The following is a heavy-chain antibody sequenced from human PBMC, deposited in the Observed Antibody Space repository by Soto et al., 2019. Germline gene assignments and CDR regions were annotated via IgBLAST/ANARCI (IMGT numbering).Heavy chain of an antibody. CDR3: AALHPVGAPRGYHYYYGMDF. J-gene: IGHJ6*02. CDR1: GHTFTSYD. Sequence: GASVKVSCKASGHTFTSYDINWVRQATGQGLEWMGWMNPNSGNTVYAQKFQGRVTMTRNTSISTASMELSSLRSEDTAVYYSAALHPVGAPRGYHYYYGMDFCGQGTPVTVSS. V-gene: IGHV1-8*01. D-gene: IGHD1-26*01. CDR2: MNPNSGNT.